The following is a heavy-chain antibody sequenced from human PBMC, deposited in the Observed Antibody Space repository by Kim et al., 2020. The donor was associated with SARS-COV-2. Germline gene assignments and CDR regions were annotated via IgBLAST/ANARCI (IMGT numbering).Heavy chain of an antibody. Sequence: GGSLRLSCAASGFTFDDYAMHWVRQAPGKGLEWVSGISWNSGSIGYADSVKGRFTISRDNAKNSLYLQMNSLRAEDTALYYCAKGGRGGGQQPFDYWGQG. V-gene: IGHV3-9*01. CDR3: AKGGRGGGQQPFDY. D-gene: IGHD6-13*01. CDR1: GFTFDDYA. CDR2: ISWNSGSI. J-gene: IGHJ4*02.